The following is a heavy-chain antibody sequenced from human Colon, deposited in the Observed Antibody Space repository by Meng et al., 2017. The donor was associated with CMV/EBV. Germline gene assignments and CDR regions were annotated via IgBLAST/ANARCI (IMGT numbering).Heavy chain of an antibody. CDR1: GGSFSPYY. CDR3: ARGGGTPIRGVLPFDF. J-gene: IGHJ4*02. D-gene: IGHD3-10*01. CDR2: IDHTGST. Sequence: QGQQKQWAAGLLTPSEPLPPTCALYGGSFSPYYWSWIRQSPGKGLEWIAEIDHTGSTNYNPSLKSRVTISIDTSNSHFSLNLTSATAADTAVYYCARGGGTPIRGVLPFDFWGQGTLVTVAS. V-gene: IGHV4-34*01.